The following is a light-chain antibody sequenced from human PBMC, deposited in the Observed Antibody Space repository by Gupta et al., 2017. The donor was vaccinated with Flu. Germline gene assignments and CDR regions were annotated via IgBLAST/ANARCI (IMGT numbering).Light chain of an antibody. V-gene: IGLV1-51*02. CDR3: GTWDSSLSAGG. Sequence: QSVLTQPPSVSAAPGQKVTISCSGSSSNMGGHYVSWYQQVPGTAPKLLIYEDDKRPSGIPDRFAAYKSGTSAKLGITGLQTGDEADYYGGTWDSSLSAGGFGGGTKLTVL. J-gene: IGLJ3*02. CDR1: SSNMGGHY. CDR2: EDD.